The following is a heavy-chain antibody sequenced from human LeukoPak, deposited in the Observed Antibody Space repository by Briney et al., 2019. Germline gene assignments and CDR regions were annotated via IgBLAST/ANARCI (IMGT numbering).Heavy chain of an antibody. J-gene: IGHJ4*02. V-gene: IGHV3-74*01. D-gene: IGHD2-21*01. CDR1: GFTFSSYS. Sequence: TGGSLRLSCAASGFTFSSYSMNWVRQAPGKGLVWVSRIKSDDSTTYADSVKGRFTISRDNAKNTLYLQMDSLRDEDTAVYYCARDLHYSPDFWGQRTLVTVSS. CDR2: IKSDDST. CDR3: ARDLHYSPDF.